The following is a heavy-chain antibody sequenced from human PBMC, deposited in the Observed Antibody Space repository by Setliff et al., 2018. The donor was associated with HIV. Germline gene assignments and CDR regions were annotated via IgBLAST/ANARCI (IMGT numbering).Heavy chain of an antibody. Sequence: LSLTCTVSGGSISRSDYYWGWIRQPPGKGLEWIGSFYDGGSTYYNPSLKSRVTISVDTSKNQFSLNLSSLTAADTAVYYCARMDPWLTYNDYWGQGTLVTVSS. CDR2: FYDGGST. V-gene: IGHV4-39*01. D-gene: IGHD1-1*01. J-gene: IGHJ4*02. CDR3: ARMDPWLTYNDY. CDR1: GGSISRSDYY.